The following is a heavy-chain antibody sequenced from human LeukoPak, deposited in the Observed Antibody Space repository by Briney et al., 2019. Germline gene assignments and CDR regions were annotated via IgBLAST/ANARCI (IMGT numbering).Heavy chain of an antibody. CDR3: AKHPSGSSGWYYFDH. D-gene: IGHD6-19*01. Sequence: GGSLRLSCAASGFTFSSYWMSWVRQAPGKGLEWVSGISGSGGSTHYADSVKGRFTISRDNSNNTLYLHMNSLRGEDTAVYYCAKHPSGSSGWYYFDHWGQGTLVTVSS. CDR1: GFTFSSYW. CDR2: ISGSGGST. J-gene: IGHJ4*02. V-gene: IGHV3-23*01.